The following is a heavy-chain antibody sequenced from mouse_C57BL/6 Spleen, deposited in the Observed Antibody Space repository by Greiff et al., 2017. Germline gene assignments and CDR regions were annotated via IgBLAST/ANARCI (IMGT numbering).Heavy chain of an antibody. CDR2: ISSGSSTI. CDR1: GFTFSDYG. J-gene: IGHJ3*01. D-gene: IGHD1-1*01. CDR3: ARGYYGSSPAWFAY. Sequence: EVHLVESGGGLVKPGGSLKLSCAASGFTFSDYGMHWVRQAPEKGLEWVAYISSGSSTIYYADTVKGRFTISRDNATNTLFLQMTSLRSEDTAMYYCARGYYGSSPAWFAYWGQGTLVTVSA. V-gene: IGHV5-17*01.